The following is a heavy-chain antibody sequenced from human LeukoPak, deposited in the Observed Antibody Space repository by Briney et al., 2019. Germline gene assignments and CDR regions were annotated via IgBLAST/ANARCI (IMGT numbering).Heavy chain of an antibody. Sequence: GGSLRLSCAASGFTFSSYEMNWVRQAPGKGLEWVSYISSSGSTIYYADSVKGRFTISRDNAKNSLYLQMKNLRAEDTAVYYCAELGITMIGGVWGKGATVIISS. V-gene: IGHV3-48*03. J-gene: IGHJ6*04. CDR3: AELGITMIGGV. D-gene: IGHD3-10*02. CDR1: GFTFSSYE. CDR2: ISSSGSTI.